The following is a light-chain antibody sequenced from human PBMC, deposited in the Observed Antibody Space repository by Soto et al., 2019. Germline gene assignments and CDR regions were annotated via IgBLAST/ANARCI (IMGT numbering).Light chain of an antibody. J-gene: IGKJ2*01. CDR2: DAS. CDR3: PQRSRWPYT. Sequence: EIVLTQSPAALSLSPGDRATLSCRASQSVTRYLAWYQQKPGQAPRLLIYDASNRATGIPARFSGSGSGTDFTLTINNLEPDDFAVYYCPQRSRWPYTFGQGTKLEIK. CDR1: QSVTRY. V-gene: IGKV3-11*01.